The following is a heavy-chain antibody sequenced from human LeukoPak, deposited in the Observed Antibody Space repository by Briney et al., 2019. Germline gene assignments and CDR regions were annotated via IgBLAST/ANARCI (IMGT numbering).Heavy chain of an antibody. D-gene: IGHD6-13*01. Sequence: ASVKVSCKASGYTFTGYYMHWVRQAPGQGLEWMGWINPNSGGTNYAQKFQGRVTMTRDTSISTAYMELSRLRSDDTAVYYCASGIMPGIAAGEFGNWGQGTLVTVSS. CDR2: INPNSGGT. J-gene: IGHJ4*02. CDR1: GYTFTGYY. CDR3: ASGIMPGIAAGEFGN. V-gene: IGHV1-2*02.